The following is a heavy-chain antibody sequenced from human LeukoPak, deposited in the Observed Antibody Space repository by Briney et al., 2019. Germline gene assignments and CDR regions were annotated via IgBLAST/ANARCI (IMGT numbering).Heavy chain of an antibody. J-gene: IGHJ3*02. D-gene: IGHD3-10*01. CDR3: ARVGSYGSGSYYKTDAFDI. CDR2: INHSGST. CDR1: GGSFSGYY. Sequence: PSETLSLTCAVYGGSFSGYYWSWIRQPPGKGLEWIGEINHSGSTNYNPSLESRVTISVDTSKNQFSLKLSSVTAADTAVYYCARVGSYGSGSYYKTDAFDIWGQGTMVTVSS. V-gene: IGHV4-34*01.